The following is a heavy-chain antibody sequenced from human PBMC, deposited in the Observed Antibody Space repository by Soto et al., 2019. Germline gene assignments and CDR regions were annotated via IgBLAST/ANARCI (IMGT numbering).Heavy chain of an antibody. CDR2: MNPNSGNT. CDR1: GYTFTSYD. Sequence: QVQLVQSGAEVKKPGASVKVSCKASGYTFTSYDINWVRQATGQGLEWMGWMNPNSGNTGYAQKFQGRVTMTRNTSISTDYMELSSLRYEDTAVYYCARESKSSSWHDDFDIWGQGTMVTVSS. CDR3: ARESKSSSWHDDFDI. J-gene: IGHJ3*02. V-gene: IGHV1-8*01. D-gene: IGHD6-13*01.